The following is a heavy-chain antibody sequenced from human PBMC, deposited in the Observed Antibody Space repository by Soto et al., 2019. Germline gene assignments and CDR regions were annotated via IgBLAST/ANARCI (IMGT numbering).Heavy chain of an antibody. Sequence: QVQLQQWGAGLLKPSETLSLTCAVYGGSFSGYYWSWIRQPPGKGLEWNGEINHSGSTNYNPSLKSRVNISVDTSKNQFSLKLSSVTAAETAVYYCACCSSTSCYHYYYMDVWGKGTTVTVSS. CDR3: ACCSSTSCYHYYYMDV. D-gene: IGHD2-2*01. CDR1: GGSFSGYY. J-gene: IGHJ6*03. V-gene: IGHV4-34*01. CDR2: INHSGST.